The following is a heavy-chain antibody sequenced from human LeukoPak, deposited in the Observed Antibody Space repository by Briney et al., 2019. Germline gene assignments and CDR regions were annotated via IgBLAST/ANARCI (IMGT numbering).Heavy chain of an antibody. V-gene: IGHV3-7*01. J-gene: IGHJ4*02. CDR3: ATYGHYRYYGDYFDY. D-gene: IGHD4-17*01. CDR2: INHNGNVN. CDR1: GFTFSSYW. Sequence: GGSLRLSCAASGFTFSSYWMNWARQAPGKGLEWVASINHNGNVNYYVDSVKGRFTISRDNSKNTLYLQMNSLRAEDTAVYYCATYGHYRYYGDYFDYWGQGTLVTVSS.